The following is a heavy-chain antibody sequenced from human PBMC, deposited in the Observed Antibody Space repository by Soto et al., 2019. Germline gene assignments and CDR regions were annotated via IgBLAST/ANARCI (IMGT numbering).Heavy chain of an antibody. CDR1: GDSVSSNSTA. CDR3: ARRVIFGDAFDI. Sequence: XXTLSLTCAISGDSVSSNSTAWNCGRQSPSRGLEWLGRTYYRSKWYNDYAVSVKSRITINPDTSKNQFSLQLNSVTPEDTAVYYCARRVIFGDAFDIWGQGTMVTVSS. J-gene: IGHJ3*02. CDR2: TYYRSKWYN. D-gene: IGHD3-3*01. V-gene: IGHV6-1*01.